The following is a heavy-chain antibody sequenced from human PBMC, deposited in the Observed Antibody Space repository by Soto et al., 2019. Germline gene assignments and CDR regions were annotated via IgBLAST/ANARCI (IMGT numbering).Heavy chain of an antibody. J-gene: IGHJ4*02. CDR2: ITGSGGST. Sequence: PVGSLRLSCAASGFTFSSYAMSWVRQAPGKGLEWVSAITGSGGSTYYADSVKGRFTISRDNSKNTLYLQMNSLRAEDTAVYYCAKRLRYGDYEVDYWGQGTLVNVSS. CDR3: AKRLRYGDYEVDY. D-gene: IGHD4-17*01. V-gene: IGHV3-23*01. CDR1: GFTFSSYA.